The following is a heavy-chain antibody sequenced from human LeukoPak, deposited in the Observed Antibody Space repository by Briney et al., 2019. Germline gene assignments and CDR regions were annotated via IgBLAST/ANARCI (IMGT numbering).Heavy chain of an antibody. CDR2: LSSSSSYI. CDR3: AREPTSMGSDY. Sequence: PGGSLRLSCAAPGFTFSSYSMNWVRQAPGKGLEWVSSLSSSSSYIYYADSVKGRFTISRDNARNSLYLQMNSLRADDAAVYYCAREPTSMGSDYWGQGTLVTVSS. V-gene: IGHV3-21*01. CDR1: GFTFSSYS. D-gene: IGHD5-18*01. J-gene: IGHJ4*02.